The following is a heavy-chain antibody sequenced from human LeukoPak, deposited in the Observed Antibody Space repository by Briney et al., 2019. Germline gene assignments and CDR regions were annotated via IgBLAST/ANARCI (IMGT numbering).Heavy chain of an antibody. Sequence: SETLSLTCTVSGGSISSYYWSWIRQPPGKGLEWIGYIYYSGTTSYNPSLKSRVTISVDTSKNQFSLKLSSVTAADTAVYYCARERGWLDAFDIWGQGTMVTVSS. D-gene: IGHD6-19*01. V-gene: IGHV4-59*12. J-gene: IGHJ3*02. CDR1: GGSISSYY. CDR2: IYYSGTT. CDR3: ARERGWLDAFDI.